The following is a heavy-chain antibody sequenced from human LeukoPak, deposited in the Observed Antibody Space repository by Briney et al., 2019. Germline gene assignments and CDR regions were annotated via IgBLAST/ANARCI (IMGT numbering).Heavy chain of an antibody. CDR1: GFTFSSYG. Sequence: GGSLRLSCAASGFTFSSYGMHWVRQAPGKGLEWVAVIWYDGSNKYYADSVKGRFTISRDNSKNTLYLQMNSLRAEDTAVYYCAKKFEAGMVRLIDYWGQGTLVTVSS. D-gene: IGHD3-10*01. J-gene: IGHJ4*02. CDR2: IWYDGSNK. V-gene: IGHV3-33*06. CDR3: AKKFEAGMVRLIDY.